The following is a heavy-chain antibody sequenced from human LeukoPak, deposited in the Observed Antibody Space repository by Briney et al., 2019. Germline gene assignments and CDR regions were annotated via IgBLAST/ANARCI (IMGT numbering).Heavy chain of an antibody. CDR2: ISGSGGST. V-gene: IGHV3-23*01. CDR3: APRGWYFDY. CDR1: GFNFSSYA. J-gene: IGHJ4*02. Sequence: GGSLRLSCAASGFNFSSYAMSWVRQAPGKGLEWVSAISGSGGSTYYAASVKGRFTISRDNSKNTLYLQMNSLRADDTAVYYCAPRGWYFDYWGQRTMVTVSS.